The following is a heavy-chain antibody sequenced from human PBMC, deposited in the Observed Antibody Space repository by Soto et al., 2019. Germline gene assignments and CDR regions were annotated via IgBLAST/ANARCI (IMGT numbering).Heavy chain of an antibody. CDR1: GYTFTSYG. J-gene: IGHJ4*01. D-gene: IGHD2-8*02. V-gene: IGHV1-18*01. CDR2: ISAYNGNT. Sequence: ASVKVSCKASGYTFTSYGISWVRQAPGQGLEWMGWISAYNGNTNYAQKLQGRVTMTTDTSTSTAYMELRSLRSDDTAVYYCARDPEYWGGSNSFDYWGQGTLVTVSS. CDR3: ARDPEYWGGSNSFDY.